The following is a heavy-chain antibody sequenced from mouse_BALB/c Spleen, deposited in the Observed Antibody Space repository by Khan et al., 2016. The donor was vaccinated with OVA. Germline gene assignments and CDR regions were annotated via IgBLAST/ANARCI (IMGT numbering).Heavy chain of an antibody. D-gene: IGHD2-1*01. CDR2: IFTGTGTT. Sequence: QVQLQQPGAELVKPGASVKLSCKTSGYTFTSYWIQWVKQRPGQGLGWIGEIFTGTGTTSYTENFKGKATLTIDTSSTTAYMQLSSLASEDAAVYFCARVCFGNYEFAYWGQGTLVAVSS. J-gene: IGHJ3*01. CDR1: GYTFTSYW. CDR3: ARVCFGNYEFAY. V-gene: IGHV1S132*01.